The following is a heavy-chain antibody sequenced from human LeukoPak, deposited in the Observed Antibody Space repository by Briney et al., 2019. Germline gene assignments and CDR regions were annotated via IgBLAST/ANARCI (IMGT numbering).Heavy chain of an antibody. CDR1: GGTFSSYA. Sequence: ASVKVSCKASGGTFSSYAISWVRQAPGQRLEWMGWINAGNGNTKYSQKFQGRVTITRDTSASTAYMELSSLRSEDTAVYYCARDYYGSGSYIPFDYWGQGTLVTVSS. CDR3: ARDYYGSGSYIPFDY. D-gene: IGHD3-10*01. CDR2: INAGNGNT. V-gene: IGHV1-3*01. J-gene: IGHJ4*02.